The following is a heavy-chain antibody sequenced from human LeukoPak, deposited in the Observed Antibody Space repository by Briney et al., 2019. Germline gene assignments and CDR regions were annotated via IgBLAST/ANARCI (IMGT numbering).Heavy chain of an antibody. CDR1: GFTFSSYS. J-gene: IGHJ6*03. D-gene: IGHD3-10*01. CDR3: ARDVMVRGVIYYYMDV. CDR2: ISSSSSYI. V-gene: IGHV3-21*01. Sequence: GGSLRLSCAASGFTFSSYSMNWVRQAPGKGLEWVSSISSSSSYIYYADSVKGRFTISRDNAKNSLYLQMNSLRAEDTAVYYCARDVMVRGVIYYYMDVWGKGTTVTVSS.